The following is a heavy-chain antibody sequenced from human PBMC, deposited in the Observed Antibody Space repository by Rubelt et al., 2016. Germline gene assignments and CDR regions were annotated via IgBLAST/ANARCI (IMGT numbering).Heavy chain of an antibody. CDR3: ARDNWDKVGQSWYFYGMDV. V-gene: IGHV4-59*01. Sequence: QVQLQQWGAGLVKSSETLSLTCTVSGGSISSYYWSWIRQPPGKGLEWIAYIHYSGSTKYDPSLKSRVTISVDTSKNQFSLSVNSVTAADTAVYYCARDNWDKVGQSWYFYGMDVWGLGTAVTVSS. J-gene: IGHJ6*02. CDR1: GGSISSYY. CDR2: IHYSGST. D-gene: IGHD1/OR15-1a*01.